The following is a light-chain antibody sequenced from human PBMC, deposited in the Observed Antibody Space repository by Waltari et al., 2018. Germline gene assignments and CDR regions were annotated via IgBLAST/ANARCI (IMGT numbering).Light chain of an antibody. CDR3: QQYNNWPPYT. V-gene: IGKV3-15*01. J-gene: IGKJ2*01. CDR1: QSVSSN. Sequence: EIVMTQSPATLSVSPGERATHSCRASQSVSSNLAWYQQKPGQAPRLPIYGSSTRATGIPARFSGSGSGTEFTLTISSLQSEDFAVYYCQQYNNWPPYTFGQGTKLEIK. CDR2: GSS.